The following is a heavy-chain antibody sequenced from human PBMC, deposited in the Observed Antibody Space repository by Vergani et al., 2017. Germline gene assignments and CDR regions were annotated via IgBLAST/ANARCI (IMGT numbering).Heavy chain of an antibody. V-gene: IGHV2-5*01. CDR3: VHRLGYFDWDGAFDV. J-gene: IGHJ3*01. D-gene: IGHD3-9*01. CDR1: GFSLTTGGEG. CDR2: VYWNDDE. Sequence: QITLRESGPTLVKPTQTLTLTCTSSGFSLTTGGEGVGCIRQPPGRALEWLAFVYWNDDERYSPSLKSRVTITKDTSKNEVILTMDTMEPVDTATYHCVHRLGYFDWDGAFDVWG.